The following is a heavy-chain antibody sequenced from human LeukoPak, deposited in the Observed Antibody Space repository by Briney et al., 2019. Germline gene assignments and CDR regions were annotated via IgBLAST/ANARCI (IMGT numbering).Heavy chain of an antibody. CDR1: GFTFSSYW. Sequence: PGGSLRLSCAASGFTFSSYWMSWVRQAPGKGLEWVANIKQDGSEKYYVDSVKGRFTISRDNAKNSLYLQMNSLRAEDTAVYYCARPVDVRFGLNWFDPWGQGTLVTVSS. J-gene: IGHJ5*02. CDR2: IKQDGSEK. D-gene: IGHD2-15*01. CDR3: ARPVDVRFGLNWFDP. V-gene: IGHV3-7*01.